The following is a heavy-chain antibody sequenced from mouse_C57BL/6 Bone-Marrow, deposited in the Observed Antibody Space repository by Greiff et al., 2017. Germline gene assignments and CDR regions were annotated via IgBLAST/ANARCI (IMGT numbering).Heavy chain of an antibody. Sequence: VQLQQSGAELARPGASVKMSCKASGYTFTSYTMHWVQQRPGQGLEWIGYINPSSGYTKYNQKFKDKATLTADKSSSTAYMQLSSLTSEDSAVYYCARGRLRRVFDYWGQGTTLTVSS. V-gene: IGHV1-4*01. CDR2: INPSSGYT. CDR3: ARGRLRRVFDY. J-gene: IGHJ2*01. CDR1: GYTFTSYT. D-gene: IGHD2-4*01.